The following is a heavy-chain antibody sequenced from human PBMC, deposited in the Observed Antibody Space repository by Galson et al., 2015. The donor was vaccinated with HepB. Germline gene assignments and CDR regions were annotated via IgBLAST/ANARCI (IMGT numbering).Heavy chain of an antibody. CDR2: IKQDGSEK. V-gene: IGHV3-7*03. CDR3: ARETDVGPPYY. CDR1: GFTFSSYW. Sequence: SLRLSCAASGFTFSSYWMSWVRQAPGKGLEWVANIKQDGSEKYYVDSVKGRFTISRDNAKNSLYLQMNSLRAEDTAEYYCARETDVGPPYYWGQGTLVTVSS. J-gene: IGHJ4*02.